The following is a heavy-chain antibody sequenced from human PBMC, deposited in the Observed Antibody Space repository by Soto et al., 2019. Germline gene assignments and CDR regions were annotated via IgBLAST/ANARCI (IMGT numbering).Heavy chain of an antibody. Sequence: QITLKESGPTLVKPTQTHTLTCTFSGFSFITTGVGVGWVRQSPGKALEWLALIYWDDDKRYSPSLKSRLTITKDTSKNQVVLSMTNMDSVDTATYYCARADYGDIVFEYWGQGTLVTVSS. V-gene: IGHV2-5*02. CDR1: GFSFITTGVG. CDR2: IYWDDDK. J-gene: IGHJ4*02. CDR3: ARADYGDIVFEY. D-gene: IGHD4-17*01.